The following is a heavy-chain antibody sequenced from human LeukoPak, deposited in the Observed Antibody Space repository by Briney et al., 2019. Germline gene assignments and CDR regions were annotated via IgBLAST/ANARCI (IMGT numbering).Heavy chain of an antibody. CDR3: AKFLLVTLYFYYDGMDV. Sequence: GGSLRLSCAASGFTFNSYAMYWVRQAPGKGLEWVSGIFGSGGSAHYADSVKGRFTIFRDNSKNTVYLQMNRLRAEDTAVYYCAKFLLVTLYFYYDGMDVWGQGTTVTVSS. CDR2: IFGSGGSA. J-gene: IGHJ6*02. D-gene: IGHD3-9*01. V-gene: IGHV3-23*01. CDR1: GFTFNSYA.